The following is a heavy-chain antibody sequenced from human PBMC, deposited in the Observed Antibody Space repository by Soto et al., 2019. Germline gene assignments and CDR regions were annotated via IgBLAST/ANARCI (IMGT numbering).Heavy chain of an antibody. Sequence: EVQLVESGGGLVQPGGSLRLSCAASGFTFSSYSMNWVRQAPGKGLEWVSYISSSSSTIYYADSVKGRFTISRDNAKKSLYLQMNSLREEDTAVYYCASGKDYAEGGYWGQGTLVTVSS. CDR2: ISSSSSTI. V-gene: IGHV3-48*02. D-gene: IGHD4-17*01. CDR3: ASGKDYAEGGY. CDR1: GFTFSSYS. J-gene: IGHJ4*02.